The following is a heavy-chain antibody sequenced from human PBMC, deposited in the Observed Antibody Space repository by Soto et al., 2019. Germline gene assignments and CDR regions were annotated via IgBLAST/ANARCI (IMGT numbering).Heavy chain of an antibody. V-gene: IGHV4-59*01. D-gene: IGHD3-10*01. Sequence: PSETLSLTCTVSGGSISSYYWSWIRQPPGKGLEWIGYIYYSWSTNYNPSLKSRVTISVDTSKNQFSLKLSSVTAADTAVYYCARDSVDGSGTQTQAYFDYWGQGTLVTVSS. CDR3: ARDSVDGSGTQTQAYFDY. J-gene: IGHJ4*02. CDR1: GGSISSYY. CDR2: IYYSWST.